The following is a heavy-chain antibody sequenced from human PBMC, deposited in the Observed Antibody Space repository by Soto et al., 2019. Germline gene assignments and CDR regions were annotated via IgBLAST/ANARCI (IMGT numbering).Heavy chain of an antibody. J-gene: IGHJ4*02. CDR1: GYTFTSYG. D-gene: IGHD3-3*01. CDR2: ISAYNGNT. CDR3: ARDSVGYDFWSGYYEPMPRPFDY. V-gene: IGHV1-18*01. Sequence: GASVKVSCKASGYTFTSYGISWVRQAPGQGLEWMGWISAYNGNTNYAQKLQGRVTMTTDTSTSTAYMELRSLRSDDTAVYYCARDSVGYDFWSGYYEPMPRPFDYWGQGTLVTVSS.